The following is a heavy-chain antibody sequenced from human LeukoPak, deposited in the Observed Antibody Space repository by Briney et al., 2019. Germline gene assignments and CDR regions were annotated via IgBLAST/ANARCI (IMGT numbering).Heavy chain of an antibody. D-gene: IGHD4-17*01. CDR2: ISSNGGST. CDR3: ARSSFMTTVTIGY. V-gene: IGHV3-64*01. Sequence: GGSLRLSCAASGFTFSSYAMHWVRQAPGKGLEYVSAISSNGGSTYYANSVKGRFTISRDNSKNTLYLQMGSLRAEDMAVYYCARSSFMTTVTIGYWGQGTLVTVSS. CDR1: GFTFSSYA. J-gene: IGHJ4*02.